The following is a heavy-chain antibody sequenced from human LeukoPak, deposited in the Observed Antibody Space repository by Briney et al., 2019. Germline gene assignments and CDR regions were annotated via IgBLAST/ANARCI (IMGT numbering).Heavy chain of an antibody. CDR1: GFTFSSYE. D-gene: IGHD6-13*01. J-gene: IGHJ4*02. CDR3: ARGTLKAAATDFDH. Sequence: GGSLRLSCAASGFTFSSYEMNWVRQAPGKGLEWVSYISSSGSTIYYADSVKGRFTISRDNAKNSLYLQMNSLRAEDTALYYCARGTLKAAATDFDHWGQGTLVTVSS. V-gene: IGHV3-48*03. CDR2: ISSSGSTI.